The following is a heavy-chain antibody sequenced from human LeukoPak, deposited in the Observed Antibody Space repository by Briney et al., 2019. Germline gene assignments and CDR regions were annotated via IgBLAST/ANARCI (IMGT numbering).Heavy chain of an antibody. CDR1: GFTFTSSA. CDR2: IVVGSGNT. V-gene: IGHV1-58*01. D-gene: IGHD5-12*01. Sequence: GASVKVSCKASGFTFTSSAVQWVRQARGQRLEWIGWIVVGSGNTNYAQKFQERVTITRDMSTSTAYTELSSLRSEDTAVYYCAADSGSDYDNSPGPDAFDIWGQGTMVTVSS. J-gene: IGHJ3*02. CDR3: AADSGSDYDNSPGPDAFDI.